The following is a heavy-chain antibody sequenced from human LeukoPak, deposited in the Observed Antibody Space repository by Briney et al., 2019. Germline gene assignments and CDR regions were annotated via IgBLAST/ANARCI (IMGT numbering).Heavy chain of an antibody. Sequence: PSETLSVTCTVPGGSISSYYWSWIRQPAGKGLEWIGRIYTSGSTNYNPSLKSRVTISVDKSKNQFSLKLSSVTAADTAVYYCARERGSYYYYMDVWGKGTTVTVSS. J-gene: IGHJ6*03. V-gene: IGHV4-4*07. CDR3: ARERGSYYYYMDV. CDR1: GGSISSYY. D-gene: IGHD1-26*01. CDR2: IYTSGST.